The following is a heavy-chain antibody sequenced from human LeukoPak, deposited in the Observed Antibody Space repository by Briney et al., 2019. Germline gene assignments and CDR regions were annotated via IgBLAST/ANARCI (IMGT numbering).Heavy chain of an antibody. J-gene: IGHJ5*01. CDR3: AREKRLRGTDWFDS. D-gene: IGHD1-1*01. V-gene: IGHV4-31*03. Sequence: SETLSLTCTVSGASISSEDYSYYWNWIRQHPGKGLEWIGYIHYSGNSDYNPSLKSRLAMSVDTSKNQCSLNLSSVTAADTAVYYCAREKRLRGTDWFDSWGQGTLVTVSS. CDR1: GASISSEDYSYY. CDR2: IHYSGNS.